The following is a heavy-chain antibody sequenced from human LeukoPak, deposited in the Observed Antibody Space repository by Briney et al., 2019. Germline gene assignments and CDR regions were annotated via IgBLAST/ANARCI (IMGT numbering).Heavy chain of an antibody. D-gene: IGHD5-18*01. Sequence: PSETLSLTCTVSGGSISSYYWSWIRQPPRKGLEWIGYIYYIGSTNYNPSLKSRVTISVDTSKNQFSLKLSSVTAADTAAYYCARSPWIQLWLSDWGQGTLVTVSS. CDR2: IYYIGST. CDR1: GGSISSYY. V-gene: IGHV4-59*01. CDR3: ARSPWIQLWLSD. J-gene: IGHJ4*02.